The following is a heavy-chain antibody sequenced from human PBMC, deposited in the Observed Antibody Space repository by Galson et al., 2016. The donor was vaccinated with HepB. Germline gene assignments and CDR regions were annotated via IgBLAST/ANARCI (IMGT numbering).Heavy chain of an antibody. CDR3: ARVVPPVRFGSEYYFDY. V-gene: IGHV4-4*07. Sequence: SETLSLTCTVSGGSISSYYWSWIRQPAGKGLEWIGRIYSSGSTNYNPSLKSRVTMSVDTSKNQFSLKLLSVTAADTAVYYCARVVPPVRFGSEYYFDYWGQGTRVTVSS. CDR2: IYSSGST. CDR1: GGSISSYY. J-gene: IGHJ4*02. D-gene: IGHD1-26*01.